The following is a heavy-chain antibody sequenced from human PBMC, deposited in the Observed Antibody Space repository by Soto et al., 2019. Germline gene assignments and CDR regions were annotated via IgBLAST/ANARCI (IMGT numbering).Heavy chain of an antibody. Sequence: SQTLSLTCAISGDSVSSNNAAWNWIRQSPSRGLEWLGRTYYRSKWRNDYAESVKSRITISPDTPKNQFSLQLNSVTPEDTAVYYCARAYYYGMDVWAQGTTVTVSS. J-gene: IGHJ6*02. CDR3: ARAYYYGMDV. V-gene: IGHV6-1*01. CDR2: TYYRSKWRN. CDR1: GDSVSSNNAA.